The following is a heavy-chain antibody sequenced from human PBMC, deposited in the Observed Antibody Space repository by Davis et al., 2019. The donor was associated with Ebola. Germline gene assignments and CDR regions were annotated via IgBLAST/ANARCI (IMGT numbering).Heavy chain of an antibody. CDR1: GFTFSDYY. V-gene: IGHV3-21*01. J-gene: IGHJ4*02. CDR3: ARADSGSYRHFDY. Sequence: GESLKISCAASGFTFSDYYMNWVRQAPGKGLEWVSSISSSSSYIYYADSVKGRFTISRDNAKNSLYLQMNSLRAEDTAVYYCARADSGSYRHFDYWGQGTLVTVSS. CDR2: ISSSSSYI. D-gene: IGHD1-26*01.